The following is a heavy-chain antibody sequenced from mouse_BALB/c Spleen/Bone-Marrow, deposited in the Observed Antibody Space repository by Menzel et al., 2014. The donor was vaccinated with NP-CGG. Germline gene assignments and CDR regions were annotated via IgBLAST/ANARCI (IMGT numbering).Heavy chain of an antibody. V-gene: IGHV14-3*02. J-gene: IGHJ3*01. CDR3: ARNGNYGAWFAY. D-gene: IGHD2-1*01. Sequence: VQLQQSGAELVKPGASVKLSCTASGFNIKDTYIHWVKQRPEQGLEWIGRIDPGSGNTKYDPKFQGKATITADTSSNTAYLQLSSLTSEDTAVYYCARNGNYGAWFAYWGQGTLVTVSA. CDR2: IDPGSGNT. CDR1: GFNIKDTY.